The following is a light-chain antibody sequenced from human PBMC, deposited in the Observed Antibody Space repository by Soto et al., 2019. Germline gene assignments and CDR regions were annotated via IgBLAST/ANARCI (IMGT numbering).Light chain of an antibody. CDR3: QQRSNWLPIT. CDR2: GAS. V-gene: IGKV3-11*01. Sequence: EIVLTQSPATLSLSPGDRATLSCRASQSGSSNLAWSQQKPGQAPRLLIYGASNRATGIPARFSGSGSGTDFTLTISSLEPEDFAVYYCQQRSNWLPITFGRGTRLEI. CDR1: QSGSSN. J-gene: IGKJ5*01.